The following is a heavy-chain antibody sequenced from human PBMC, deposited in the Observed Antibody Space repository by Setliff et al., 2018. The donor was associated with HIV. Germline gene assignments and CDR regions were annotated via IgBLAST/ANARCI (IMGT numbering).Heavy chain of an antibody. CDR1: GFTFSSYW. CDR3: ARSGVDIVVLPAAINYYYYMDV. D-gene: IGHD2-2*02. Sequence: PGGSLRLSCAASGFTFSSYWMHWVRQAPGKGLVWVSRINSDGSSTSYADSVKGRFTISRDHAKNTLYLQMSSLRAEDTAVYYCARSGVDIVVLPAAINYYYYMDVWGKGTPVTVSS. V-gene: IGHV3-74*01. CDR2: INSDGSST. J-gene: IGHJ6*03.